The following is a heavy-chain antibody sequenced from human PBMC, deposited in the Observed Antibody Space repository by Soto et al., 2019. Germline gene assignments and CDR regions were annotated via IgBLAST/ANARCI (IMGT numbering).Heavy chain of an antibody. Sequence: SETLSLTCTVSGGSISSYYWSWIRQPPGKGLEWIGYIYYSGSTNYNPSLKSRVTISVDTSKNQFSLKLSSVTAADTAVYYCARFQTLDLGVVMPNYYGMDVWGQGTTVTVSS. CDR3: ARFQTLDLGVVMPNYYGMDV. CDR1: GGSISSYY. V-gene: IGHV4-59*01. J-gene: IGHJ6*02. CDR2: IYYSGST. D-gene: IGHD3-3*01.